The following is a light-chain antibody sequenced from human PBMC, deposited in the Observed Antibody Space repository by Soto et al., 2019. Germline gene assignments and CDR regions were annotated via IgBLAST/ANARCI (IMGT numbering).Light chain of an antibody. J-gene: IGKJ1*01. CDR1: QSVSSSH. CDR3: QQYDEWPLT. CDR2: GAS. Sequence: EIVLTQSPGTLSLSPGERATLSCRASQSVSSSHLAWYQHKPGQAPRLLIYGASSRATGIPARFSGSGSGTEFTLTVSSLQSDDFAVYYCQQYDEWPLTFGQGTKVDIK. V-gene: IGKV3-15*01.